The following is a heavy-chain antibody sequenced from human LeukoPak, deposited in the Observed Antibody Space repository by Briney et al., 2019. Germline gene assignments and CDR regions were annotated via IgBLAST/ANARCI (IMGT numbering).Heavy chain of an antibody. V-gene: IGHV3-30*03. Sequence: TGGSLRLSCAASGFTFSSYGMHWVRQAPGKGLEWVAVISYDGSNKYYADSVKGRFTISRDNSKNTLYLQMNSLRAEDTAVYYCARDPEYYDSSGYLDYWGQGTLVTVSS. CDR3: ARDPEYYDSSGYLDY. CDR1: GFTFSSYG. J-gene: IGHJ4*02. D-gene: IGHD3-22*01. CDR2: ISYDGSNK.